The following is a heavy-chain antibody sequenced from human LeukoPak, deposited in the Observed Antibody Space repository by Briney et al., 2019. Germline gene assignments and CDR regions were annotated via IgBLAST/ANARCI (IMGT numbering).Heavy chain of an antibody. V-gene: IGHV3-21*01. J-gene: IGHJ4*02. D-gene: IGHD5-18*01. Sequence: GGSLRLSCAGSGFAFSSYSMNWVRRAPGKGLEWVSSISSTSNYIYYADSVKGRFTISRDNAKTSLYLQMNSLRAEDTAVYYCARDDRYSYGYSQSGHFDYWGQGILVTVSS. CDR3: ARDDRYSYGYSQSGHFDY. CDR1: GFAFSSYS. CDR2: ISSTSNYI.